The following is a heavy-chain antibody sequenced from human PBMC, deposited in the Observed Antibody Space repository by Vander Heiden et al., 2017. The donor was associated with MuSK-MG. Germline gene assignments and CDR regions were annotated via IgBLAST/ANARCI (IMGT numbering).Heavy chain of an antibody. CDR3: ARDFYAVAGDY. CDR2: ISTSSSAI. V-gene: IGHV3-48*01. CDR1: VFTFSNYN. Sequence: EVQLVESGGGLVQPGGSLRLSCAASVFTFSNYNMNWVRQAPGKGLEWVAYISTSSSAIFYADSVKGRFTISRDNAKNSLSLQMNRLRAEDTAVYYCARDFYAVAGDYWGQGTLVTVSS. J-gene: IGHJ4*02. D-gene: IGHD6-19*01.